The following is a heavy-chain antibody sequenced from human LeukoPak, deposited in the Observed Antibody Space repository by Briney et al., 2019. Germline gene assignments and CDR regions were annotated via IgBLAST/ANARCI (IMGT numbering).Heavy chain of an antibody. CDR2: ISGSGGSA. J-gene: IGHJ5*02. CDR3: TKGSGWYA. D-gene: IGHD6-19*01. Sequence: GGSLRLSCAASGFTFSSSSMSWVRQAPGKGLEWVSVISGSGGSADYADSVKGRFTISRDNSKNTLYLQMNSLRVEDTAVYYCTKGSGWYAWGQGTLVTVSS. CDR1: GFTFSSSS. V-gene: IGHV3-23*01.